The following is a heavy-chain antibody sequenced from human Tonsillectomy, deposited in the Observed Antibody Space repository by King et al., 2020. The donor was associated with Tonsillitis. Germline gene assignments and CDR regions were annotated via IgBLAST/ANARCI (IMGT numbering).Heavy chain of an antibody. CDR2: VYDSGTT. Sequence: QLQESGPGLVKPSETLSLTCTVSGGAINSYYWSWIRQPPGKGLEWIGLVYDSGTTKYGPSLKSRLTISVDTSKNQFSLKLNSVTAADTGTYYCARRRRHFSASGSYGVDVWGQGTTVTVSS. J-gene: IGHJ6*02. D-gene: IGHD3-10*01. CDR3: ARRRRHFSASGSYGVDV. V-gene: IGHV4-59*01. CDR1: GGAINSYY.